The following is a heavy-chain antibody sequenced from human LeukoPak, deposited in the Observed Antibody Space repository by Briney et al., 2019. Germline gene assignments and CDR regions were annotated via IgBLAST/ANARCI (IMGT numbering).Heavy chain of an antibody. CDR2: IYFDGSNQ. CDR3: ARVLIDSSGHKYCDH. D-gene: IGHD3-22*01. CDR1: GFTSPDDG. Sequence: GGSLRPSSVASGFTSPDDGINWVRQAPGKGLEWLAIIYFDGSNQYYADSVKGRFTISRDNSKNTLYLQMSSLRAEYTAVYYCARVLIDSSGHKYCDHSRQGTLVTVSS. J-gene: IGHJ4*02. V-gene: IGHV3-30*12.